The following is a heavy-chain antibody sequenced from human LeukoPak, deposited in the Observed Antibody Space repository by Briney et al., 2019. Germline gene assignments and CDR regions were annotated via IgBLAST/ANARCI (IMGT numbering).Heavy chain of an antibody. CDR2: IIPIFGTA. V-gene: IGHV1-69*13. CDR1: GGTFSSYA. D-gene: IGHD5-24*01. Sequence: ASVKVSCKASGGTFSSYAISWVRQAPGQGLEWMGGIIPIFGTANYAQKFQGRVTITADESTSTAYMELSSLRSEDTAVYYCARDYRRDGYKLFGYWGQGTLVTVSS. J-gene: IGHJ4*02. CDR3: ARDYRRDGYKLFGY.